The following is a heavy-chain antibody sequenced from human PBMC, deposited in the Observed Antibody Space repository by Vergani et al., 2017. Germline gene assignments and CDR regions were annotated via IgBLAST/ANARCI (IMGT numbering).Heavy chain of an antibody. CDR3: AREGAYCGGDCYLGAGY. CDR2: ISYDGSNK. J-gene: IGHJ4*02. CDR1: GFTFSSYG. Sequence: QVQLVESGGGVVQPGRSLRLSCAASGFTFSSYGMHWVRQAPGKGLEWVAVISYDGSNKYYADSVKGRFTISRDNSKNTLYLQMNSLRAEDTAVYYCAREGAYCGGDCYLGAGYWGQGTLVTVSS. D-gene: IGHD2-21*02. V-gene: IGHV3-30*03.